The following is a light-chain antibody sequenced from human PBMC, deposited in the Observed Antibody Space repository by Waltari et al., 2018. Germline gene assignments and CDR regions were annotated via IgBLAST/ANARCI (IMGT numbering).Light chain of an antibody. CDR3: SSYAGSHVV. CDR2: DVT. CDR1: SSDVGVYNY. V-gene: IGLV2-11*01. J-gene: IGLJ2*01. Sequence: QSALTQPRSVSGSPGQSVTISCTGTSSDVGVYNYVSWYQQHPGKAPKLMIYDVTKRPSVVPDRFSGSKSANPASLTISGLQAEDEGDYYCSSYAGSHVVFGGGTKLTVL.